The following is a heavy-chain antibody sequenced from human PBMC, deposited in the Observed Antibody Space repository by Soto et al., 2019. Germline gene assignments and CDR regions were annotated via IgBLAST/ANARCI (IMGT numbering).Heavy chain of an antibody. Sequence: QVQLQESGPGLVKPSETLSLTCTVSGASMDGFYWNWIRQPPGKGLEWIGYIYNSGTTNYNPSLKSRVTISIDMSKTQFSRNLTSVTAADTAVYYCARDATLRYWGQGTLVTVSS. CDR3: ARDATLRY. D-gene: IGHD2-15*01. CDR1: GASMDGFY. CDR2: IYNSGTT. J-gene: IGHJ4*02. V-gene: IGHV4-59*01.